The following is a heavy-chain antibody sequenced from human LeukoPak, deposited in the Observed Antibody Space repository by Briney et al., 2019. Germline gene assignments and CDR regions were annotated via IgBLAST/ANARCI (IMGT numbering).Heavy chain of an antibody. J-gene: IGHJ4*02. CDR2: IDKIGVGT. D-gene: IGHD2-21*01. CDR3: AKDYVVGSIDY. V-gene: IGHV3-23*01. Sequence: GGSLRLSCAASGFTFSSYSMSWIRQAPGKGLEWVSSIDKIGVGTYYADSVRGRFTISRDNSKNTLFLQMNSLRAEDSAVYYCAKDYVVGSIDYWGQGTLVTVSS. CDR1: GFTFSSYS.